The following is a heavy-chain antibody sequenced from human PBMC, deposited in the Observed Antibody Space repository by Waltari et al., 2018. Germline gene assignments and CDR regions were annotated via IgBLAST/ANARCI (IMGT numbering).Heavy chain of an antibody. D-gene: IGHD2-15*01. Sequence: QITLKESVPTVVNPTQTLTLACSLSGVSLKTTGVGVTWILQPPGTALEWLAVIDWDDDRRYKPTLNNRVTSTKDIFKNEVVLTLANMCPMDTGTDYCAHSCGGGGCFPVYYYGLDVWGPGTTVTVSS. CDR2: IDWDDDR. J-gene: IGHJ6*02. V-gene: IGHV2-5*02. CDR1: GVSLKTTGVG. CDR3: AHSCGGGGCFPVYYYGLDV.